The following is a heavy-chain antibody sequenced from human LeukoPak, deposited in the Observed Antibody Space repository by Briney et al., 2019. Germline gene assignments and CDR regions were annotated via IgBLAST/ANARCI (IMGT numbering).Heavy chain of an antibody. CDR2: INHSGST. D-gene: IGHD3-16*01. J-gene: IGHJ5*02. CDR3: ARDGWDFPSDSNWFDP. Sequence: SETLSLTCAVYGGSFSGYYWSWIRQPPGKGLEWIGEINHSGSTNYNPSLKSRVTISVDTSKNQFSLKLSSVTAADTAVYYCARDGWDFPSDSNWFDPWGQGTLVTVSS. V-gene: IGHV4-34*01. CDR1: GGSFSGYY.